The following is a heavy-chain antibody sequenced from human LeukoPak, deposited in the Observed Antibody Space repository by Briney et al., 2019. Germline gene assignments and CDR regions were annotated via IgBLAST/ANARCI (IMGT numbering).Heavy chain of an antibody. Sequence: SETLYLTCTVSGGSISSYYWSRIRQPPGKGLEWIGYIYYSGSTNYNPSLKSRVTISVDTSKNQFSLKLSSVTAADTAVYYCARGGLAGDYASTFFDYWGQGTLVTGSS. D-gene: IGHD4-17*01. CDR2: IYYSGST. V-gene: IGHV4-59*01. CDR1: GGSISSYY. J-gene: IGHJ4*02. CDR3: ARGGLAGDYASTFFDY.